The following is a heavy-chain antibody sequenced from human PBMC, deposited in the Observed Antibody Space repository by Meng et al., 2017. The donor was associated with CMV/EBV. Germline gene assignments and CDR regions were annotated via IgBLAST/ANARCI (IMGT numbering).Heavy chain of an antibody. J-gene: IGHJ6*02. V-gene: IGHV3-30-3*01. CDR2: ISYDGSNK. D-gene: IGHD5-18*01. Sequence: LSLTCAASGFTFSSYAMHWVRQAPGKGLEWVAVISYDGSNKYYADSVKGRFTISRDTSKNTLYLQMNSLRAEDTAVYYCARDAGYSGKYYYGMDVWGQGTTVTVSS. CDR1: GFTFSSYA. CDR3: ARDAGYSGKYYYGMDV.